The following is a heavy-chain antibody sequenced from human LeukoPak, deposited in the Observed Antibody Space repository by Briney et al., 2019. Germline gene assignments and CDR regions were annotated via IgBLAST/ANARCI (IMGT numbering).Heavy chain of an antibody. D-gene: IGHD3/OR15-3a*01. CDR3: ARGRIGPDY. V-gene: IGHV3-23*01. Sequence: GGSLRLSCAASGFTFSSYAMSWVRQAPGKGLEGVSGISGSGVSTYYADSVKGRFTISRDNSKNTLYMQMNSLRAEDTAVYYCARGRIGPDYWGQGTLLTVSS. CDR2: ISGSGVST. CDR1: GFTFSSYA. J-gene: IGHJ4*02.